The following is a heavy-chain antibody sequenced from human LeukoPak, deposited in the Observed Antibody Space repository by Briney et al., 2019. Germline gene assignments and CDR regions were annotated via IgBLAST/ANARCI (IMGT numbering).Heavy chain of an antibody. Sequence: GGSLRLSCAASGFTVDDYGMSWVRQAQGKGLEWVSGINWNGGSTGYADSVKGRFTISRDNAKKSLYPQMNSLRAEDTAVYYCARGKYDSSGYPLLGFDYWGQGTLVTVSS. CDR2: INWNGGST. CDR1: GFTVDDYG. J-gene: IGHJ4*02. D-gene: IGHD3-22*01. CDR3: ARGKYDSSGYPLLGFDY. V-gene: IGHV3-20*04.